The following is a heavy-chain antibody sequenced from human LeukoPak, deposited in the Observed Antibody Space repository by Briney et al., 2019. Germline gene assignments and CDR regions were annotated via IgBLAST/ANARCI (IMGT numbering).Heavy chain of an antibody. D-gene: IGHD2-2*01. CDR2: INHRGTT. V-gene: IGHV4-34*01. J-gene: IGHJ4*02. CDR1: GESLSPYY. Sequence: PSETLSLTCAVYGESLSPYYWSWIRQPPGKGLEWIGEINHRGTTNYYPSLMSRLTISVDTSKNQFSLNLNSVTAADTAVYYCARGGGVEVPADYWGQGILVTVSS. CDR3: ARGGGVEVPADY.